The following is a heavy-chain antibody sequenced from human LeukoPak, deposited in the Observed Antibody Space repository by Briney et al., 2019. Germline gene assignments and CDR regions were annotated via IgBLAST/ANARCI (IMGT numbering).Heavy chain of an antibody. CDR3: ARVFEAYCGGDCEMARDAFDI. J-gene: IGHJ3*02. Sequence: KLQGRVTITRDTSASTAYMELSSLRSEDTAVYYCARVFEAYCGGDCEMARDAFDIWGQGTMVTVSS. D-gene: IGHD2-21*02. V-gene: IGHV1-3*01.